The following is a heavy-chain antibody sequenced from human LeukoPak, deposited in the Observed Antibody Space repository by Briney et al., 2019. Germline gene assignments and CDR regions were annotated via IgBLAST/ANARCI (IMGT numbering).Heavy chain of an antibody. J-gene: IGHJ3*02. CDR3: ARLHHDFWSGYYPPRAFDI. CDR2: IYYSGST. D-gene: IGHD3-3*01. Sequence: SETLSLTCTVSGGSISSSSYYWGWIRQPPGEGLEWIGSIYYSGSTYYNPSLKSRVTISVDTSKNQFSLKLSSVTAADTAVYYCARLHHDFWSGYYPPRAFDIWGQGTMVTASS. V-gene: IGHV4-39*01. CDR1: GGSISSSSYY.